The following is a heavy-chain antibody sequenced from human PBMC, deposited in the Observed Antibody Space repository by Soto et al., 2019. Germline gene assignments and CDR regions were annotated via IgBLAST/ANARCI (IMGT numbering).Heavy chain of an antibody. CDR1: GFTFSSYA. Sequence: PGGSLRLSCAASGFTFSSYAMHWVRQAPWKGLEYVSAISSNGGSTYYANSVKGRFTISRDNSKNTLYLQMGSLRAEDMAVYYCARGGFGVVIIPYYYYYMDVWGKGTTVTVFS. D-gene: IGHD3-3*01. J-gene: IGHJ6*03. CDR3: ARGGFGVVIIPYYYYYMDV. CDR2: ISSNGGST. V-gene: IGHV3-64*01.